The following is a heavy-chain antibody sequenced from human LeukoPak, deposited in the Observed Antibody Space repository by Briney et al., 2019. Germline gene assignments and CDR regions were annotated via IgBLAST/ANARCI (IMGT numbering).Heavy chain of an antibody. D-gene: IGHD2-2*01. Sequence: GGSLRLSCAASGFTFSSYAMSWVRQAPGEGLEWVSSLGESGSATYYADSVKGRFTISRDNSKNTLYLQMDSLRAEDTAVYYCAKKGSLVSPGNYFDYWGQGTLVTVSS. CDR3: AKKGSLVSPGNYFDY. V-gene: IGHV3-23*01. J-gene: IGHJ4*02. CDR2: LGESGSAT. CDR1: GFTFSSYA.